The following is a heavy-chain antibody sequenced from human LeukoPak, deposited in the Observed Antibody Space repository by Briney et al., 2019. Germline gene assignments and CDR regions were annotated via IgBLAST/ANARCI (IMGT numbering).Heavy chain of an antibody. J-gene: IGHJ4*02. CDR3: AEGGLQYDLFDY. Sequence: GGSLRLSCVASGFALSMYTLHWVRQAPGKGLECVAVASYDGGNKYYADSVKGRFTISRDNSKNTLYLQMNSLRAEDTAVYYCAEGGLQYDLFDYWGQGTLVTVSS. V-gene: IGHV3-30-3*01. D-gene: IGHD1-1*01. CDR1: GFALSMYT. CDR2: ASYDGGNK.